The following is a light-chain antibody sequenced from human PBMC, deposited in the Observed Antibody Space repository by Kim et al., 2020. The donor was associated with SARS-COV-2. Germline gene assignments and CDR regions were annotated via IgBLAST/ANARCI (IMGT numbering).Light chain of an antibody. CDR2: GAS. Sequence: EIVLTQSPGTLSLSPGERATLSCRGSQSVSSSYLAWYQQKPGQAPRLLIYGASSRATGIPDRFSGSGSETVFTLTISRLEPEYCAVYYCQQYGSSPYALGQGTKLEI. CDR3: QQYGSSPYA. CDR1: QSVSSSY. J-gene: IGKJ2*01. V-gene: IGKV3-20*01.